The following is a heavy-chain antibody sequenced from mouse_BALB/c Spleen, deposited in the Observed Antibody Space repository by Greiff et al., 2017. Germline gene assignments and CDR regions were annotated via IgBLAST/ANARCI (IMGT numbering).Heavy chain of an antibody. D-gene: IGHD2-1*01. Sequence: EVQLQQSGPGLVKPSQSLSLTCTVTGYSITSDYAWNWIRQFPGNKLEWMGYISYSGSTSYNPSLKSRISITRDTSKNQFFLQLNSVTTEDTATYYCARRRFYGNYGVDYWGQGTSVTVSS. CDR1: GYSITSDYA. J-gene: IGHJ4*01. CDR3: ARRRFYGNYGVDY. V-gene: IGHV3-2*02. CDR2: ISYSGST.